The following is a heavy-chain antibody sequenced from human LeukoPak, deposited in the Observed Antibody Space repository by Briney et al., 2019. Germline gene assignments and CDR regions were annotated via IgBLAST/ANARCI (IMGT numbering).Heavy chain of an antibody. D-gene: IGHD4-17*01. CDR3: AKDDDGHHHGVDH. J-gene: IGHJ4*02. Sequence: GGSLRLSCAASGFTVSSYAMTWVRQAPGKGPEWVSAIGYSAGDTYYADSVKGRFTISRDNSMNTLYLQMSSLRADDTALYYCAKDDDGHHHGVDHWGQGTLVTVSS. V-gene: IGHV3-23*01. CDR1: GFTVSSYA. CDR2: IGYSAGDT.